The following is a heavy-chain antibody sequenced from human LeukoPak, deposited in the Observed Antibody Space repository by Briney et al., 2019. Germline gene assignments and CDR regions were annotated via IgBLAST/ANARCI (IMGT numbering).Heavy chain of an antibody. CDR1: GFTFSDHY. D-gene: IGHD6-19*01. CDR3: ARSLLGQWLVRRSFDY. CDR2: TRNKANSYTT. V-gene: IGHV3-72*01. J-gene: IGHJ4*02. Sequence: GGSLRLSCAASGFTFSDHYMDWVRQAPGKGLEWVGRTRNKANSYTTEYAASVKGRFTISRDDSKNSLYLQMNSLKTEDTAVYYCARSLLGQWLVRRSFDYWGQGTLVTVSS.